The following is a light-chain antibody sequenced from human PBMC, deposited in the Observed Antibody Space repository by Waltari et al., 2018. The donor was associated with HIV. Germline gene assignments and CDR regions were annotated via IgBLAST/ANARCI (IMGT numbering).Light chain of an antibody. CDR1: TSHIANNY. CDR3: GTWDTSLTAYV. CDR2: END. V-gene: IGLV1-51*01. J-gene: IGLJ1*01. Sequence: QSILTRPPSVSAAPGHNVNISCSGTTSHIANNYVSWYQHIPGIAPKLLIFENDKRASGIPDRCSGSKSGTSAILGIIGLQPGDEAEYYCGTWDTSLTAYVFTTGTKVTV.